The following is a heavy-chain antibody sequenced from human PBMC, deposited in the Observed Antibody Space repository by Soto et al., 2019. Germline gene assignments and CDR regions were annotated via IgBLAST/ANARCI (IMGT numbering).Heavy chain of an antibody. CDR2: ISPYNDQT. V-gene: IGHV1-18*01. Sequence: QVQLVQSASEVMKPGASVKVSGKASGYTFIRYGITWVRQAPGQRLEWMGWISPYNDQTIYAQKLQCRVTMTADTSTRTVNMQWRSLKSEDTAVYYCARGGYYDNVWGKLSHYGLDVWGQGTSVTVSS. CDR3: ARGGYYDNVWGKLSHYGLDV. CDR1: GYTFIRYG. J-gene: IGHJ6*02. D-gene: IGHD3-16*01.